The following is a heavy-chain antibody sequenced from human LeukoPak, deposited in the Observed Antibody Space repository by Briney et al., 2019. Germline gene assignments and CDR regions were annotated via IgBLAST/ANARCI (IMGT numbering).Heavy chain of an antibody. J-gene: IGHJ4*02. Sequence: ASVKVSCKASGYTFTGYYMHWVRQAPGQGLERMGRINPNSGGTNYAQKFQGRVTMTRDTSISTAYMELSRLRSDDTAVYYCARLKRGYSYGAHFDYWGQGTLVTVSS. D-gene: IGHD5-18*01. CDR3: ARLKRGYSYGAHFDY. CDR1: GYTFTGYY. V-gene: IGHV1-2*06. CDR2: INPNSGGT.